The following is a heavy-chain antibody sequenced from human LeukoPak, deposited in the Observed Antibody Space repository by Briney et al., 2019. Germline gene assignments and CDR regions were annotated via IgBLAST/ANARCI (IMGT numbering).Heavy chain of an antibody. Sequence: GGSLRLSCSASGFTFSAYAMHWVRQAPGKGLEYVSAISPNGGSTYYTDSVKGRFTISRDNSKNTLYLQMNSLRAEDTAVYYCAKRSSSSWNYYGMDVWGQGTTVTVSS. V-gene: IGHV3-64*04. CDR3: AKRSSSSWNYYGMDV. CDR1: GFTFSAYA. D-gene: IGHD6-13*01. J-gene: IGHJ6*02. CDR2: ISPNGGST.